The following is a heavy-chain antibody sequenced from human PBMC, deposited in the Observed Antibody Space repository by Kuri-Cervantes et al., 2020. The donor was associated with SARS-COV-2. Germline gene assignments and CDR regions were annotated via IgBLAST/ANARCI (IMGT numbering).Heavy chain of an antibody. CDR2: INHSGST. CDR1: GGSISSYY. D-gene: IGHD3-10*01. J-gene: IGHJ3*02. V-gene: IGHV4-34*01. CDR3: ASGLPTKSVRGVIPWWGFDI. Sequence: SCTVSGGSISSYYWSWIRQPPGTGLEWIGEINHSGSTNYNPSLKSRVTISVDTSKNQFSLKLSSVTAAETAVYYVASGLPTKSVRGVIPWWGFDIWGQGTMVTVSS.